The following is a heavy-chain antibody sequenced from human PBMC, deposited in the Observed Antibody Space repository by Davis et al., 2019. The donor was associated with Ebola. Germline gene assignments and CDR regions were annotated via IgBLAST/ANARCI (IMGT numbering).Heavy chain of an antibody. J-gene: IGHJ5*02. Sequence: GGSLRLSCAAPGFTFSSYWMSWVRQAPGKGLEWVSNIKQDGSEKYYVDSVKGRFTISRDNAKNTLYLQMNSLRAEDTAVYYCAARNNWFDPWGQGTLVTVSS. CDR1: GFTFSSYW. D-gene: IGHD6-6*01. CDR2: IKQDGSEK. V-gene: IGHV3-7*01. CDR3: AARNNWFDP.